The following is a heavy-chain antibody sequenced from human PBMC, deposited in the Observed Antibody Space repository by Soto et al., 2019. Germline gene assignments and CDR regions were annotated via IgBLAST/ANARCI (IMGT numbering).Heavy chain of an antibody. D-gene: IGHD3-22*01. CDR3: ARDIPPIDSSGYYYVGWFDP. CDR1: GYSISSGYY. J-gene: IGHJ5*02. CDR2: IYHSGST. Sequence: NPSETLSLTCAVSGYSISSGYYWGWIRQPPGKGLEWIGSIYHSGSTYYNPSLKSRVTISVDTSKNQFSLKLSSVTAADTAVYYCARDIPPIDSSGYYYVGWFDPWGQGTLVTVSS. V-gene: IGHV4-38-2*02.